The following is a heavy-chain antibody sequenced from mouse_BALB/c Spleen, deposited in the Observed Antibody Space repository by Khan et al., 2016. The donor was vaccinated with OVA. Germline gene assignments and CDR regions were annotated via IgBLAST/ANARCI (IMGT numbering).Heavy chain of an antibody. CDR1: GYSITSGYG. V-gene: IGHV3-2*02. J-gene: IGHJ2*01. CDR3: ARTEWIKY. D-gene: IGHD1-3*01. CDR2: ISYSGST. Sequence: EVQLVESGPGLVKPSQSLSLTCTVTGYSITSGYGWNWIRQFPGNQLEWMGFISYSGSTNYNPSLKSRISITRDTSKNQFFLQLNSVTTEDTATSDCARTEWIKYWGQGTTLTVSS.